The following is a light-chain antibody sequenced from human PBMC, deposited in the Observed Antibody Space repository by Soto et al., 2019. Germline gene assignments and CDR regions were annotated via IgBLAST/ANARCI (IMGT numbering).Light chain of an antibody. V-gene: IGLV2-8*01. CDR3: SSYAGSNIPYV. CDR2: EVS. J-gene: IGLJ1*01. Sequence: QSVLSQLASASGSPGQSVTISCTGTSSDVGGYNYVSWYQQHPGKATKLMIYEVSKRPSGVPDRFYGSKSGKKASLTVSGLQAEDEADYYCSSYAGSNIPYVFGTGTKVTV. CDR1: SSDVGGYNY.